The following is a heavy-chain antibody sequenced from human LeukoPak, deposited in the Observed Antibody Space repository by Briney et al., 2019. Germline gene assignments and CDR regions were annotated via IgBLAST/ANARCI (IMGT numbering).Heavy chain of an antibody. Sequence: GGSLRLSCAASGFTFSSYGMHWVRQAPGKGLEWVAFIRYDGSNKYYADSVKGRFTISRDNSKNTLYLQMNSLRAEDTAVYYCAKDWGEPHCSGGSCYYFDYWGQGTLVTVSS. CDR3: AKDWGEPHCSGGSCYYFDY. J-gene: IGHJ4*02. V-gene: IGHV3-30*02. CDR2: IRYDGSNK. CDR1: GFTFSSYG. D-gene: IGHD2-15*01.